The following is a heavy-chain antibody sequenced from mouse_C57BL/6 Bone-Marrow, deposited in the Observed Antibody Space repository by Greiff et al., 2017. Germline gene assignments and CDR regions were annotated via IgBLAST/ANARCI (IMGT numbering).Heavy chain of an antibody. CDR1: GYTFTSYT. CDR2: INPSSGYT. D-gene: IGHD1-1*01. J-gene: IGHJ2*01. Sequence: VKLQESGAELARPGASVKMSCKASGYTFTSYTMHWVKQRPGQGLEWIGYINPSSGYTKYNQKFKDKATLTADKSSSTAYMQLSSLTSEDSAVYYSARGLRNFDYWGQGTTLTVSS. CDR3: ARGLRNFDY. V-gene: IGHV1-4*01.